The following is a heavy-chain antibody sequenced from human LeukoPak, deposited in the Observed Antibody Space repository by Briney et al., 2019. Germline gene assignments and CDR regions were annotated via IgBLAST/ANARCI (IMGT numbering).Heavy chain of an antibody. D-gene: IGHD3-16*01. J-gene: IGHJ5*02. V-gene: IGHV3-23*01. CDR1: GFTFSSYA. CDR3: AKDMGEGGTYHLDH. Sequence: GGSLRLSCAASGFTFSSYAMTWVRQAPGKGLEWLSGINDDSSRTYYADSVKGRFTISRDNSKNTLYLQVDSVRAEDTAVYYCAKDMGEGGTYHLDHWGQGTLVTVSS. CDR2: INDDSSRT.